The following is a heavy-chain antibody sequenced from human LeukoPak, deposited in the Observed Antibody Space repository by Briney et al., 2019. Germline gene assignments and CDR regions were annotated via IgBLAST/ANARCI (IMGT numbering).Heavy chain of an antibody. J-gene: IGHJ6*02. Sequence: ASVKVSCKASGGTFSSYAISWVRQAPGQGLEWMGRIIPILGIANYAQKFQGRVTITADRSTSTAYMELSSLRSEDTAVYYCARVSDYYYYYGMDVWGQGTTVTVSS. V-gene: IGHV1-69*04. CDR1: GGTFSSYA. CDR2: IIPILGIA. CDR3: ARVSDYYYYYGMDV.